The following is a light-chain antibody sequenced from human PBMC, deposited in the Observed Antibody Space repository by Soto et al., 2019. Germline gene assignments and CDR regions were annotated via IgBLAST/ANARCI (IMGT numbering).Light chain of an antibody. CDR2: GAS. CDR1: QSVSSSY. CDR3: QQYGSSPRT. Sequence: EIVLTQSPGTLSLSPGERATLSCRASQSVSSSYLGWYQQRPGQAPRLLIYGASSRATGIPDRFSGSGSGTDFTLTINRLEPEEFAVYYCQQYGSSPRTFGQGIKVEIK. J-gene: IGKJ1*01. V-gene: IGKV3-20*01.